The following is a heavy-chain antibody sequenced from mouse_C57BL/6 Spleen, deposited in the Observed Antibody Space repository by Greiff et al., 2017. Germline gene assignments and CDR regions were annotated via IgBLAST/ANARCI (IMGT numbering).Heavy chain of an antibody. CDR1: GYTFTSYW. D-gene: IGHD1-1*01. CDR2: IYPGSGST. CDR3: ARYYYGSSDYAMEY. V-gene: IGHV1-55*01. Sequence: QVQLQQPGAELVKPGASVKMSCKASGYTFTSYWITWVKQRPGQGLEWIGDIYPGSGSTNYNEKFKSKATLTVDTSSSTAYMQLSSLTSEDSAVYYCARYYYGSSDYAMEYWGQGASVTVSS. J-gene: IGHJ4*01.